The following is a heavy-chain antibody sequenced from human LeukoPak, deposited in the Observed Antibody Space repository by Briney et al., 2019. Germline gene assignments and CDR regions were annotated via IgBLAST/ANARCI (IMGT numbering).Heavy chain of an antibody. J-gene: IGHJ6*03. CDR2: INPNSGGT. D-gene: IGHD3-10*01. CDR1: GYTFTGYY. V-gene: IGHV1-2*02. CDR3: AREALWFGEGIQYYMDV. Sequence: ASVKVSCKASGYTFTGYYMHWVRQAPGQGFEWMGWINPNSGGTNYAQKFQGRVTMTRDTSISTAYMELSRLRSDDAAVYYCAREALWFGEGIQYYMDVWGKGTTVTVSS.